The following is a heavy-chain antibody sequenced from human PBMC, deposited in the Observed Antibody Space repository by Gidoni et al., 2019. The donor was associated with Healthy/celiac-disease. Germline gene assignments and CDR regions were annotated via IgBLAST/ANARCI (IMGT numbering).Heavy chain of an antibody. Sequence: QVQLVESGGGVVQPGRSLRLSCAASGFTFSNYAMHWVRQAPGKGLEWVTIISYDGSNKYYADSVKGRFTISRDNSKNTLYLQMNSLRAEDTAVYYCARGPHLGSGYSSNNLPPDYWGQGTLVTVSS. V-gene: IGHV3-30-3*01. D-gene: IGHD6-13*01. CDR2: ISYDGSNK. CDR1: GFTFSNYA. J-gene: IGHJ4*02. CDR3: ARGPHLGSGYSSNNLPPDY.